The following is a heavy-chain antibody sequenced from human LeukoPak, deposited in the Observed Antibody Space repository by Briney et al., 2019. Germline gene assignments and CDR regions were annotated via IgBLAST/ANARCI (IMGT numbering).Heavy chain of an antibody. Sequence: SETLSLTCTVSGGSISSYYWSWIRQPPGKGLEWIGYIYYSGSTNYNPSLKSRVTISVDTSKNQFSLKLSSVTAADTAVYYCARADWGPHAFDIWGQGTMVTVSS. CDR3: ARADWGPHAFDI. CDR2: IYYSGST. D-gene: IGHD7-27*01. V-gene: IGHV4-59*01. J-gene: IGHJ3*02. CDR1: GGSISSYY.